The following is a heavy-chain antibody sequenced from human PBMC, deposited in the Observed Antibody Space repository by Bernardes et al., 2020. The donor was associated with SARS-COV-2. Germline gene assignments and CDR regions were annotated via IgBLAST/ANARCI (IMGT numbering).Heavy chain of an antibody. D-gene: IGHD2-2*02. Sequence: GSLRLSCAASGFTFSSYAMSWVRQAPGKGLEWVSAISGSGGSTYYADSVKGRFTISRDNSKNTLYLQMNSLRAEDTAVYYCAKGQGYCSSTSCYIGYYYGMDVWGQGTTVTVSS. V-gene: IGHV3-23*01. CDR1: GFTFSSYA. CDR3: AKGQGYCSSTSCYIGYYYGMDV. CDR2: ISGSGGST. J-gene: IGHJ6*02.